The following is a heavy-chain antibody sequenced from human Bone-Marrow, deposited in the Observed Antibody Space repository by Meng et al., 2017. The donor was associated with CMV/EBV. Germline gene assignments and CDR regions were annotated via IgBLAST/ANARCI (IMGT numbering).Heavy chain of an antibody. Sequence: GGSLRLSCAASGFTCSSYWMSWVRQAPGKGLEWVANIKQDGSEKYYVDSVKGRFTISRDNAKNSLYLQMNSLRAEDTAVYYCARGNDILTGSTSLPFDYYGMDVWGQGTTVTVSS. J-gene: IGHJ6*02. CDR2: IKQDGSEK. CDR3: ARGNDILTGSTSLPFDYYGMDV. D-gene: IGHD3-9*01. CDR1: GFTCSSYW. V-gene: IGHV3-7*01.